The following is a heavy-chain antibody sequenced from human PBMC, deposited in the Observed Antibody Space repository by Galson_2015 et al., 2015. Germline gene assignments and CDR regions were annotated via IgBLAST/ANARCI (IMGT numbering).Heavy chain of an antibody. CDR2: ISGDGGST. J-gene: IGHJ2*01. D-gene: IGHD2-15*01. Sequence: SLRLSCAASGFTFDDYAMHWVRQAPGKGLEWVSLISGDGGSTYYADSVKGRFTISRDNSKNSLYLQMNSLRTEDTALYYCAKDSLRWYDMQDWYFDLWGRGTLVTVSS. CDR3: AKDSLRWYDMQDWYFDL. V-gene: IGHV3-43*02. CDR1: GFTFDDYA.